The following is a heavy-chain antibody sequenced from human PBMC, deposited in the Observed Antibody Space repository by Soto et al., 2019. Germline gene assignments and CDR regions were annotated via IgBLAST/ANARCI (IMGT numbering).Heavy chain of an antibody. Sequence: WTWIRQHPGKGLEWLGYISFSGSTYYNPSLKSRLTISADTSKNHFSLRLDSVTAADTADYYCAREWGVRGVSAAWGQGTLVTVSS. J-gene: IGHJ4*02. CDR2: ISFSGST. V-gene: IGHV4-31*02. D-gene: IGHD3-10*01. CDR3: AREWGVRGVSAA.